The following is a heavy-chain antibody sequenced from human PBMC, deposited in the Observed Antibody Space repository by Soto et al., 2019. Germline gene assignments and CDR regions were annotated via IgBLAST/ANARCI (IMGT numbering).Heavy chain of an antibody. V-gene: IGHV4-31*03. Sequence: QVQLQESGPGLVKPSQTLSLTCTVSGGSISSGGYYWSWIRQHPGKGLEWIGYIYYSGSTYYNPSLKSRVTISVDTSKNQFSLKLSSVTAADTAVYYCARDSSRDGYNCIDYWGQGTLVTVSS. D-gene: IGHD5-12*01. CDR1: GGSISSGGYY. CDR3: ARDSSRDGYNCIDY. CDR2: IYYSGST. J-gene: IGHJ4*02.